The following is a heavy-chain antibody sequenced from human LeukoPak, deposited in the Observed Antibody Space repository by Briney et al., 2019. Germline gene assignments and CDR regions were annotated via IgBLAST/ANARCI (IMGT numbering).Heavy chain of an antibody. D-gene: IGHD3-10*02. V-gene: IGHV3-7*01. J-gene: IGHJ6*04. CDR3: AELGITMIGGV. CDR1: GLTFSSQW. Sequence: GGSLRLSCVASGLTFSSQWMTWVRQAPGKGLEWLANIGGDGRRKFYEDSVEGRFTISRDNAKNSLYLQMNSLRAEDTAVYYCAELGITMIGGVWGKGTTVTISS. CDR2: IGGDGRRK.